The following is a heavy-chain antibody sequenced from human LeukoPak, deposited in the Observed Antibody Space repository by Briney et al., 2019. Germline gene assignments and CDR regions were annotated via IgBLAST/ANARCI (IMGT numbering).Heavy chain of an antibody. CDR2: IYPGDSDT. CDR1: GCSFTSYW. Sequence: GASLKISCKGSGCSFTSYWIGWVRQMPGKGLEWMGIIYPGDSDTRYSPSFQGQVTISADKSISTAYLQWSSLKASDTAMYYCARHGSNWNYDYYYYMDVWGKGTTVTVSS. D-gene: IGHD1-1*01. J-gene: IGHJ6*03. V-gene: IGHV5-51*01. CDR3: ARHGSNWNYDYYYYMDV.